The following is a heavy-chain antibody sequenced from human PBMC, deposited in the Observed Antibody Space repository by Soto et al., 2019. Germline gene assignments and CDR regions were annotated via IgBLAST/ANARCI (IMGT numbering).Heavy chain of an antibody. V-gene: IGHV3-48*02. J-gene: IGHJ6*02. D-gene: IGHD3-10*01. CDR3: ARDVGEYYGSGSYYNVDYYYYYGMDV. CDR2: ISSSSSTI. CDR1: GFTFSSYS. Sequence: GGSLRLSCAASGFTFSSYSMNWVRQAPGKGLERVSYISSSSSTIYYADSVKGRFTISRDNAKNSLYLQMNSLRDEDTAVYYCARDVGEYYGSGSYYNVDYYYYYGMDVWGQGTTVTVSS.